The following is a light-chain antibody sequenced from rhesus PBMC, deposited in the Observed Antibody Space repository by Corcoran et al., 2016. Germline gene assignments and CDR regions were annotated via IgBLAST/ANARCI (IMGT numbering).Light chain of an antibody. V-gene: IGKV2-104*02. CDR3: MQALEFPYS. Sequence: DIVMTQTPLSLPVTPGEPASISCRSSQSLLDSEDGNTYLDWYLQKPGPFPQLLIYEVSNRASGDPDRFSGSWSDTDFTLKISRVEAEDVGVYYCMQALEFPYSFGQGTKVEIK. CDR2: EVS. CDR1: QSLLDSEDGNTY. J-gene: IGKJ2*01.